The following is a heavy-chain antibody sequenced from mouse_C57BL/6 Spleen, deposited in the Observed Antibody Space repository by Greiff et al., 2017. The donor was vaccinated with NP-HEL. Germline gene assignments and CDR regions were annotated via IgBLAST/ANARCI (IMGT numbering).Heavy chain of an antibody. CDR3: ARHEGYSNYFDY. Sequence: QVQLKQSGAELVKPGASVKLSCKASGYTFTEYTIHWVKQRSGQGLEWIGWFYPGSGSITYNEKFKDKATLTADKYSSTVYMELSRLTSEDSAVYFCARHEGYSNYFDYWGQGTTLTVSS. V-gene: IGHV1-62-2*01. CDR2: FYPGSGSI. J-gene: IGHJ2*01. D-gene: IGHD2-5*01. CDR1: GYTFTEYT.